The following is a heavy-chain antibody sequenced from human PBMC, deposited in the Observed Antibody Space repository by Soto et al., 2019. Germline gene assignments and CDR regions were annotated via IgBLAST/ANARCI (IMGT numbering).Heavy chain of an antibody. CDR1: GGTFSKYA. Sequence: SVKVSCKASGGTFSKYAFSWVRQAPGQGLEWLGGTIPMFGTPNYAQRFQGRVAISADESTATVYMELSSLRSEDTAVYFCARPLRDRNYYYGMAVWGQGTTVTVSS. CDR2: TIPMFGTP. CDR3: ARPLRDRNYYYGMAV. J-gene: IGHJ6*02. D-gene: IGHD3-22*01. V-gene: IGHV1-69*13.